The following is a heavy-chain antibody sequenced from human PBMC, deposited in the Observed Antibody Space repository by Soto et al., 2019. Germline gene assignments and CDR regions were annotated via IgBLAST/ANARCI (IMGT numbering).Heavy chain of an antibody. D-gene: IGHD3-9*01. CDR1: GGSFSGYY. V-gene: IGHV4-34*01. CDR3: ARNYDLLTGYYPH. J-gene: IGHJ4*02. CDR2: INHSGST. Sequence: SETLSLTCAVYGGSFSGYYWSWIRQPPGKGLEWIGEINHSGSTNYNPSLKSRVTISVDTSKNQFSLKLRSVTAADTAVYYCARNYDLLTGYYPHWGQGALVTVSS.